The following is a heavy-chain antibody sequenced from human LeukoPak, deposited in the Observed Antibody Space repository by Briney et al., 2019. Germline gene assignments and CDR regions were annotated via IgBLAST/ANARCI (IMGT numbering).Heavy chain of an antibody. D-gene: IGHD5-12*01. V-gene: IGHV3-53*01. CDR3: ARTRGYSGYNIYYYYAMDV. CDR2: IYSGDST. CDR1: GFTFSSNY. J-gene: IGHJ6*02. Sequence: GGSLRLSCAASGFTFSSNYMSWVRQAPGKGLEWVSVIYSGDSTYYADSVKGRVTISRDNSKNTLYLQMNSLRSEDTAVYYCARTRGYSGYNIYYYYAMDVWGQGTKVTVSS.